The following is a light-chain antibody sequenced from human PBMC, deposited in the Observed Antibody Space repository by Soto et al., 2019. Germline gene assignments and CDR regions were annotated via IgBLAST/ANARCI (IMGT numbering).Light chain of an antibody. Sequence: EIGVKQSPATVSVSPGERATLSCRASHSVSSNLAWYQQKPGQAPRLLIYSASNRATGIPDRYSGSGSGTDFTLTISRLEPEDFAVYYCQQYSSSLGPFGEGTKVDI. J-gene: IGKJ1*01. V-gene: IGKV3-20*01. CDR2: SAS. CDR3: QQYSSSLGP. CDR1: HSVSSN.